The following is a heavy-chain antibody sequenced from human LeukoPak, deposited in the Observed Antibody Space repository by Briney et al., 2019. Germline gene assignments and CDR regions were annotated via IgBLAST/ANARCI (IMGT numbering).Heavy chain of an antibody. CDR1: GGTFSSYA. D-gene: IGHD1-1*01. CDR2: IFPIFGIA. V-gene: IGHV1-69*04. Sequence: SVKLSCTASGGTFSSYAISWVRQAPGQGLEWMGRIFPIFGIANYAQKFQGRVTITADKSTSTAYMELSSLRSEDTAVYYCARDRGTGTSEGGIDYWGQGTLVTVSS. CDR3: ARDRGTGTSEGGIDY. J-gene: IGHJ4*02.